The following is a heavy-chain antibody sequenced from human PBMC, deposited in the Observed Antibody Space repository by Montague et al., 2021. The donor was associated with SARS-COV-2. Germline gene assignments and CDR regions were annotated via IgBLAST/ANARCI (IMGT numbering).Heavy chain of an antibody. CDR2: IWYDGSNK. CDR1: GFTFSSYG. J-gene: IGHJ4*02. V-gene: IGHV3-33*01. D-gene: IGHD6-13*01. Sequence: SLRLSCAASGFTFSSYGMHWVRQAPGKGLEWVAVIWYDGSNKYYXXSLKGRFTISRDNSKNTPYLQMNSLRAEDTAVYYCARDRVRAAAGTRYYFDYWGQGTLVTVSS. CDR3: ARDRVRAAAGTRYYFDY.